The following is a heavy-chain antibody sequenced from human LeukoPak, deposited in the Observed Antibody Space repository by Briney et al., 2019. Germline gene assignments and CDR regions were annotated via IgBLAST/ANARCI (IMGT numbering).Heavy chain of an antibody. D-gene: IGHD1-26*01. V-gene: IGHV1-2*02. CDR1: GYTFTGYY. J-gene: IGHJ4*02. CDR3: AREGSIVGATEFDY. Sequence: GASVKVSCKASGYTFTGYYMHWVRQAPGQGLEWMGWINPNSGGTNYAQKFQGRVTMTRDTSISTAYMELSRLRSDDTAVYYCAREGSIVGATEFDYWGQGTLVTVSS. CDR2: INPNSGGT.